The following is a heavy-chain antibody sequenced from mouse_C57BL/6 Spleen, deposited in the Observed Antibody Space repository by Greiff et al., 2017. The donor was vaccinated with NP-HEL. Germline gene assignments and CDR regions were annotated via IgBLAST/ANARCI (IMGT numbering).Heavy chain of an antibody. J-gene: IGHJ4*01. CDR1: GYTFTSYW. Sequence: VQLQQSGAELVKPGASVKMSCKASGYTFTSYWITRVKQRPGQGLEWIGDIYPGSGSTNYNEKFKSKATLTVATYSSTAYMQLSSLTSEEDAVYYWSRRCNYGGGAMDNWGQGTSVNVAT. CDR3: SRRCNYGGGAMDN. CDR2: IYPGSGST. V-gene: IGHV1-55*01. D-gene: IGHD2-1*01.